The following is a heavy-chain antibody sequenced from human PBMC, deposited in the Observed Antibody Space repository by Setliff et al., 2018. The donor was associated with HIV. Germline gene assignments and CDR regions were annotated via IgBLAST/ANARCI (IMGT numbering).Heavy chain of an antibody. V-gene: IGHV1-69*06. J-gene: IGHJ6*02. CDR3: ARDGEYQVLHYYYSGMDV. D-gene: IGHD2-2*01. CDR2: IIPIFGTA. CDR1: GGTFSSYA. Sequence: SVKVSCKASGGTFSSYAISWVRQAPGQGLEWMGRIIPIFGTANYAQKFQGRVTITADKSTSTAYMELSSLRSDDTAVYFCARDGEYQVLHYYYSGMDVWGQGTTVTVSS.